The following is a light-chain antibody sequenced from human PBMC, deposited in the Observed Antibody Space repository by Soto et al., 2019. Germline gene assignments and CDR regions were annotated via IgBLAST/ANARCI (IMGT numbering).Light chain of an antibody. J-gene: IGLJ3*02. CDR3: ATWDDSLSGPV. CDR2: TDN. CDR1: SFNIGSNP. V-gene: IGLV1-44*01. Sequence: QSVLTQPPSASGAPGQRVTISCSGSSFNIGSNPVNWYQQLPGTAPKLLIYTDNERPSGVPDRFSGSKSGTSASLAIGGLQSEDEADYYCATWDDSLSGPVFGGGTKVTVL.